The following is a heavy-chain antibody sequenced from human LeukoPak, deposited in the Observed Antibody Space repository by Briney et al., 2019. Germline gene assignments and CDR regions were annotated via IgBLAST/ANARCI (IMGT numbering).Heavy chain of an antibody. V-gene: IGHV4-31*03. Sequence: SQTLSLTCTVSGGSISSGGYYWSWIRQHPGKGLEWIGYIYYSGSTYYNPSLKSRVTISVDTSKNQFSLKLSPVTAADSAVYYCARFDPRAYYYDSSGCPQEPKIDYWGQGTLVTVSS. CDR1: GGSISSGGYY. CDR2: IYYSGST. CDR3: ARFDPRAYYYDSSGCPQEPKIDY. D-gene: IGHD3-22*01. J-gene: IGHJ4*02.